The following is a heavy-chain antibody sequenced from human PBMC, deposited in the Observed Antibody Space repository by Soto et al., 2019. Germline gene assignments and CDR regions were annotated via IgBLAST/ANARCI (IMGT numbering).Heavy chain of an antibody. CDR1: GCTFRSYG. Sequence: GGSLRLSCAASGCTFRSYGMHWVRQAPGKGLVWVAVIWYGGSNKYYADSVNGRFTISRDNSKNRLYLQMNSLRVDDTAVYYCARESAQGNYYFGIDVCGQVSTFTVS. J-gene: IGHJ6*02. CDR3: ARESAQGNYYFGIDV. CDR2: IWYGGSNK. V-gene: IGHV3-33*01.